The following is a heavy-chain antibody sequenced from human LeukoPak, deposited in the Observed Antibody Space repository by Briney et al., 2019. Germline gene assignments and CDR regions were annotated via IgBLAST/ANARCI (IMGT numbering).Heavy chain of an antibody. D-gene: IGHD6-19*01. V-gene: IGHV4-34*01. Sequence: PSETLSLTCAVYGGSFSGYYWSWLRQPPGKGLEWIGEINHSGSTNYNPSLKSRVTISVDTSKNQFSLKLSSVTAADTAVYYCARGRSGWNFDYWGQGTLVTVSS. CDR2: INHSGST. J-gene: IGHJ4*02. CDR1: GGSFSGYY. CDR3: ARGRSGWNFDY.